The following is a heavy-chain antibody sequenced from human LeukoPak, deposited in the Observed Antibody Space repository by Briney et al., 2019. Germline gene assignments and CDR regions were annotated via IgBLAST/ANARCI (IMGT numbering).Heavy chain of an antibody. CDR1: GYTFSDYG. CDR3: ARDGMQLLLRGYFDL. J-gene: IGHJ2*01. V-gene: IGHV1-18*01. Sequence: GASVKVSCKASGYTFSDYGVSWVRQAPGQGLEWMGRISTYNDNTNYAQKFQGRVTVTTDTATNTAYMELRNLTSDDTAVYYCARDGMQLLLRGYFDLWGRGTLVTVSS. D-gene: IGHD5-18*01. CDR2: ISTYNDNT.